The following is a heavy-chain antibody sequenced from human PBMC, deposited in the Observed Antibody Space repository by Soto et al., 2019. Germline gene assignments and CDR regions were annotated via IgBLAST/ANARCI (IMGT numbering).Heavy chain of an antibody. CDR3: ARGMVYAIPVRGYYYYYMDV. CDR2: INHSGST. J-gene: IGHJ6*03. CDR1: GGSFSGYY. D-gene: IGHD2-8*01. V-gene: IGHV4-34*01. Sequence: SETLSLTCAVYGGSFSGYYWSWIRQPPGKGLEWVGEINHSGSTNYNPSLKSRVTISVDTSKNQSSMKLSSVTAADTAVYYCARGMVYAIPVRGYYYYYMDVWGKGTTVTVSS.